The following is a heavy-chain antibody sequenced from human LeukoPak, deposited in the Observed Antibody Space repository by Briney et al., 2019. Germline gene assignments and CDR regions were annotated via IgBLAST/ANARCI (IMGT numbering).Heavy chain of an antibody. CDR1: GFTLSTYS. V-gene: IGHV3-48*01. J-gene: IGHJ6*03. Sequence: PGGSLRLSCAASGFTLSTYSMNWVRQAPGKGLEWVSYVSSSSSIIYYSDSVKGRFTISRDNAKNSLYLQMNSLRVEDTAVYYCAREEGYCSGGSCYTGYYMDVWGKGTTVTVSS. CDR2: VSSSSSII. CDR3: AREEGYCSGGSCYTGYYMDV. D-gene: IGHD2-15*01.